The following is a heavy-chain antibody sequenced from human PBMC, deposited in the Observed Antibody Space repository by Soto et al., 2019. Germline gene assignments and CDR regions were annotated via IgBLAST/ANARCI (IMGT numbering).Heavy chain of an antibody. CDR2: ISYDGSNK. CDR3: AKEVGYDFWSGTLLNYYGMDV. Sequence: LRLSCAASGFTFSSYGMHWVRQAPGKGLEWVAVISYDGSNKYYADSVKGRFTISRDNSKNTLYLQMNSLRAEDTAVYYCAKEVGYDFWSGTLLNYYGMDVWGQGTTVTVSS. V-gene: IGHV3-30*18. D-gene: IGHD3-3*01. J-gene: IGHJ6*02. CDR1: GFTFSSYG.